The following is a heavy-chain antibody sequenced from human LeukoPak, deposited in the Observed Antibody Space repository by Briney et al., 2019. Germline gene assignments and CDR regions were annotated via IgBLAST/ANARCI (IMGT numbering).Heavy chain of an antibody. D-gene: IGHD3-10*01. CDR1: GVSISSYY. Sequence: SETLSLTCTVSGVSISSYYWSWIRQPAGKELEWIGRMYSSGSTNYNPSLKSRVTMSVDTSKNQFSLKLSSVTAADTAVYYCARDSGTTGEVKFDPWGQGTLVTVSS. J-gene: IGHJ5*02. CDR3: ARDSGTTGEVKFDP. V-gene: IGHV4-4*07. CDR2: MYSSGST.